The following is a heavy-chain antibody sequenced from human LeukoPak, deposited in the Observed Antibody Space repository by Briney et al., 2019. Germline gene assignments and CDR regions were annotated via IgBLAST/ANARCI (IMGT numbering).Heavy chain of an antibody. D-gene: IGHD4-11*01. CDR2: INTNTGNP. Sequence: GASVKVSCKASGYTFTSYAMNWVRQAPGQGLEWMGWINTNTGNPTYAQGLTGRFVFSLDTSVSTAYLQISSLKAKDTAVYYCAREEETTSAYYFDYWGQGTLVTVSS. CDR1: GYTFTSYA. CDR3: AREEETTSAYYFDY. V-gene: IGHV7-4-1*02. J-gene: IGHJ4*02.